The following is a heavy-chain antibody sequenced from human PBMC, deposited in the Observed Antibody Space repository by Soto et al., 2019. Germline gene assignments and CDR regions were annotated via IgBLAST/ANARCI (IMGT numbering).Heavy chain of an antibody. CDR1: GFTFSNFD. CDR3: ARERYCSSTSCYVGYFQH. Sequence: GGSLRLFCAASGFTFSNFDMDWVRQAPGKGLEWVSYISSSSRTIYYADSVRGRFTISRDNAKNSLYLQMNSLRAEDTAVYYCARERYCSSTSCYVGYFQHWGQGTLVTVSS. D-gene: IGHD2-2*01. J-gene: IGHJ1*01. CDR2: ISSSSRTI. V-gene: IGHV3-48*01.